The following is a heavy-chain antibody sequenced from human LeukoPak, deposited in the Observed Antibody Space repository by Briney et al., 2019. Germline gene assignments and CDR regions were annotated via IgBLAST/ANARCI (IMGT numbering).Heavy chain of an antibody. D-gene: IGHD5-18*01. Sequence: GGSLRLSCASSGFTFSSYEMNWVRKAPGKALEWVSYISSSGSTIYYADSVKGRFTISRDNAKNSLYLQMNSLRAEDTAVYYCARDASGYSYGYYYYMDVWGKGTTVTVSS. CDR1: GFTFSSYE. CDR3: ARDASGYSYGYYYYMDV. CDR2: ISSSGSTI. J-gene: IGHJ6*03. V-gene: IGHV3-48*03.